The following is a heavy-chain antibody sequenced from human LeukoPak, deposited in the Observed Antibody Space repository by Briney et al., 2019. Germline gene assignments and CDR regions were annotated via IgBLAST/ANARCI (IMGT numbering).Heavy chain of an antibody. J-gene: IGHJ6*02. D-gene: IGHD4-23*01. CDR3: AKDYGGNLLYYYYYGMDV. CDR2: ISGSGGST. CDR1: GFTFNSYA. Sequence: GGSLRLSCAASGFTFNSYAMSWVRRAPGKGLEWVSAISGSGGSTFYADSVKGRFTISRDNSKNTLSLQMNSLRAEDTAVYYCAKDYGGNLLYYYYYGMDVWGQGTTVTVSS. V-gene: IGHV3-23*01.